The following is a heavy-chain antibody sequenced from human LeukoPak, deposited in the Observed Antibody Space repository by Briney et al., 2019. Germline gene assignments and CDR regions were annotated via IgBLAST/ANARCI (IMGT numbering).Heavy chain of an antibody. CDR3: ARATTIFGVVILPYYFVY. CDR2: ISAYNGNT. D-gene: IGHD3-3*01. V-gene: IGHV1-18*01. J-gene: IGHJ4*02. CDR1: GYTFTSYG. Sequence: ASVKVSCKASGYTFTSYGISWVRQAPGQGLEWMGWISAYNGNTNYAQKLQGRVTMTTDTSTSTAYMELRSLRSDDTAVYYCARATTIFGVVILPYYFVYWGQGTLVTVSS.